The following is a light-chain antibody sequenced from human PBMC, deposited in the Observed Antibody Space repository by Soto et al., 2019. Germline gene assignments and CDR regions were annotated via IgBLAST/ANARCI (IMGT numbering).Light chain of an antibody. CDR2: YAS. J-gene: IGKJ3*01. V-gene: IGKV3-15*01. CDR1: ESVHRN. Sequence: EVVMTQSPATLSVSPGEGVTLSCRASESVHRNLAWYHQKPGQGPSLLIYYASTRATGVPDRFTGSGSGTEFTLTISSLQSEDFGVYHCQHYGNWPPTFGPGTKVEIK. CDR3: QHYGNWPPT.